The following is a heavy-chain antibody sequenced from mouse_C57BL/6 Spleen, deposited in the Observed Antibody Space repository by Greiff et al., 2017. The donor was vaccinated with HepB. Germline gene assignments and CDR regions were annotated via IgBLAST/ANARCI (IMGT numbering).Heavy chain of an antibody. Sequence: QVQLQQSGAELARPGASVKMSCKASGYTFTSYTMHWVKQRPGQGLEWIGYINPSSGYTKYNQKFKDKATLTADKSSSAAYMQLSSLTSEDSAVYYCAREGYGSSYGDYWGQGTTLTVSS. D-gene: IGHD1-1*01. CDR2: INPSSGYT. J-gene: IGHJ2*01. CDR1: GYTFTSYT. V-gene: IGHV1-4*01. CDR3: AREGYGSSYGDY.